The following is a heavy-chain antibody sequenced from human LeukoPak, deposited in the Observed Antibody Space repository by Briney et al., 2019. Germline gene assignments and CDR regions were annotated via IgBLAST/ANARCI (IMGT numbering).Heavy chain of an antibody. CDR3: ARRAGAYSHPYDY. CDR2: IYSDNT. D-gene: IGHD4/OR15-4a*01. Sequence: GGSLRLSCTVSGLTVSSNSMSWVRQAPGKGLDWVSFIYSDNTHYSDSVKGRFTISRDNSKNTLYLQMNSLRAEDTAVYYCARRAGAYSHPYDYWGQGTLVTVSS. J-gene: IGHJ4*02. V-gene: IGHV3-53*01. CDR1: GLTVSSNS.